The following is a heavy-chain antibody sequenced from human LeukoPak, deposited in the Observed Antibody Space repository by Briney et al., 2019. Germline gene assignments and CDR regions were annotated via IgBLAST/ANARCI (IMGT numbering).Heavy chain of an antibody. CDR2: ISNSDNTI. CDR1: GFTFSSYE. Sequence: GGSLRLSCATSGFTFSSYEMNWVRQAPGKGLEGVSYISNSDNTIYYADSVKGRFTISRENAQNSLFLQMNSLRAEDTAVYYCARDPYSGSYGPYYYYYMDVWGKGTTVTVAS. CDR3: ARDPYSGSYGPYYYYYMDV. V-gene: IGHV3-48*03. D-gene: IGHD1-26*01. J-gene: IGHJ6*03.